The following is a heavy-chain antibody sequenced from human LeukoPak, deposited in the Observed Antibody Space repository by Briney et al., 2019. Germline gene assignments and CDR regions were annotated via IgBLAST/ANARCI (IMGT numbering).Heavy chain of an antibody. CDR1: GFTFSRNT. CDR2: ISSSSNFI. D-gene: IGHD3-22*01. J-gene: IGHJ5*02. CDR3: ARQPIVLAAFDL. V-gene: IGHV3-21*01. Sequence: GGSLRLSCAASGFTFSRNTMNWVRQAPGKGLEWVSSISSSSNFINYADSVKGRFTISRDKAENSLYLQMDTLRAEDTAVYYCARQPIVLAAFDLWGQGTLVTVSS.